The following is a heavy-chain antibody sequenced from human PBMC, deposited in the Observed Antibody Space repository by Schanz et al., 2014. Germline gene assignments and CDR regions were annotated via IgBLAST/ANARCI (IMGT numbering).Heavy chain of an antibody. CDR3: AKGRFGELSAFDI. CDR2: MNESHSTI. D-gene: IGHD3-10*01. Sequence: EMQLLESGGGLIQPGGSLRLSCAASGFNFNNFAMTWVRQAPGKGLEWVSAMNESHSTIYYADSVKGRFTMSRDSSKNTLYLQMNSLRAEDTAVYYCAKGRFGELSAFDIWGQGTMVTVSS. J-gene: IGHJ3*02. V-gene: IGHV3-23*01. CDR1: GFNFNNFA.